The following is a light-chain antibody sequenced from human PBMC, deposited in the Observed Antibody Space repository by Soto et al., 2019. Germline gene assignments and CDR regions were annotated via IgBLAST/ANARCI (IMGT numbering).Light chain of an antibody. CDR3: QQYNSYSGWM. V-gene: IGKV1-5*01. J-gene: IGKJ1*01. CDR2: DAS. CDR1: QSISTW. Sequence: DIQMTQSPPTLSASVGDSVTITCRASQSISTWLAWYQQKPGKAPKLLIYDASSLESGVPSRFSGSGSGTEFTLTVTSLQPDDFASYYFQQYNSYSGWMFRQGTKVGIK.